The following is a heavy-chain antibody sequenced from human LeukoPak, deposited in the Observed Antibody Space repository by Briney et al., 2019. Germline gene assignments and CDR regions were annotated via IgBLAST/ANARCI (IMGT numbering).Heavy chain of an antibody. CDR2: INTSGST. CDR1: GGSINSYY. CDR3: ARDSGRYLRFDY. J-gene: IGHJ4*02. Sequence: SSETLSLTCSVSGGSINSYYWNWIRQPAGKGLEWIGRINTSGSTNYNPSLKSRVTMSVDTSKNQFSLKLSSVTAADTAVYYCARDSGRYLRFDYWGQGTPVTVSS. D-gene: IGHD3-16*02. V-gene: IGHV4-4*07.